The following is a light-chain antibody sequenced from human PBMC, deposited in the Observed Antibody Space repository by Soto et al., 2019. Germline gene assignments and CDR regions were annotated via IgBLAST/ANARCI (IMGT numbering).Light chain of an antibody. CDR1: QSVNSN. Sequence: EIVMTQSPATLSVSPGERDTLSCRASQSVNSNLAWYQQKPGQAPRLLISGASTRATGIPARFSGSGSETEFTLTISSLQSEDFAVYYCQQYNSWWTCGQGTKVEMK. CDR2: GAS. J-gene: IGKJ1*01. V-gene: IGKV3-15*01. CDR3: QQYNSWWT.